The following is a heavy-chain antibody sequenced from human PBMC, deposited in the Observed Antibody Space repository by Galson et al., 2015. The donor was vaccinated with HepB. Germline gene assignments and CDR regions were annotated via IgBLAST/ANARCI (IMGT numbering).Heavy chain of an antibody. V-gene: IGHV3-48*04. CDR2: ISSSSSTI. D-gene: IGHD1-20*01. CDR1: GFTFSSYS. CDR3: ARDLNLVFDL. Sequence: SLRLSCAASGFTFSSYSMNWVRQAPGKGLEWVSYISSSSSTIYYADSVKGRFTISRDNAKNSLYLQMNSLRAEDTAVYYCARDLNLVFDLWGRGTLVTVSS. J-gene: IGHJ2*01.